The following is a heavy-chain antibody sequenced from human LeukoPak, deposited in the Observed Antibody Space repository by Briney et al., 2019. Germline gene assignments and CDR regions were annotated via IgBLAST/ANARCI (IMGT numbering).Heavy chain of an antibody. CDR3: ASLVVPAATFEFDY. Sequence: ASVKVSCKASGGTFSSYAISWVRQAPGQGLEWMGGIIPIFGTANYAQKFQGRVTITADESTSTAYMELSSLRSEDTAVYYCASLVVPAATFEFDYWGQGTLVTVSS. D-gene: IGHD2-2*01. CDR1: GGTFSSYA. CDR2: IIPIFGTA. J-gene: IGHJ4*02. V-gene: IGHV1-69*13.